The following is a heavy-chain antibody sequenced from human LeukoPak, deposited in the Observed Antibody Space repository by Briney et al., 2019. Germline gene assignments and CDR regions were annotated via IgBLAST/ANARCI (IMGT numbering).Heavy chain of an antibody. D-gene: IGHD3-16*01. CDR2: INHNGNVN. CDR1: GFTFSSYW. Sequence: PGGSLRLSCAASGFTFSSYWMNWARRAPGKGLEWVVSINHNGNVNYYVDSVKGRFTISRDNAKNSLYLQMSNLRAEDTAVYFCARGGGLDVWGQGATVTVSS. V-gene: IGHV3-7*03. CDR3: ARGGGLDV. J-gene: IGHJ6*02.